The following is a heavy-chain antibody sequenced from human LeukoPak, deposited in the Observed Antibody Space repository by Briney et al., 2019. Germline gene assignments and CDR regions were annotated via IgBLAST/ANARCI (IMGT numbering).Heavy chain of an antibody. CDR3: AREIATTYAFDI. Sequence: SETLSLTCAVSGGSISSGGYSWSWIRQPPGKGLEWIGYIYHSGSTYYNPSLMSRVTISVDRSKNQFSLKLSSVTAADTAVYYCAREIATTYAFDIWGQGTMVTVSS. CDR1: GGSISSGGYS. V-gene: IGHV4-30-2*01. D-gene: IGHD5-12*01. J-gene: IGHJ3*02. CDR2: IYHSGST.